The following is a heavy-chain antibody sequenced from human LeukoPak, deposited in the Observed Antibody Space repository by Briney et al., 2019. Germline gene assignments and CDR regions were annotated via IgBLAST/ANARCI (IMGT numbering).Heavy chain of an antibody. D-gene: IGHD6-13*01. Sequence: SETLSLTCTVSGGSISSGSYYWSWIRQPAGKGLEWIGRIYTSGSTNYNPSLKSRVTISVDTSKNQFSLKLSSVTAADTAVYYCASSGPYSSSWYNYYYGMDVWGQETTVTVSS. J-gene: IGHJ6*02. CDR3: ASSGPYSSSWYNYYYGMDV. CDR2: IYTSGST. CDR1: GGSISSGSYY. V-gene: IGHV4-61*02.